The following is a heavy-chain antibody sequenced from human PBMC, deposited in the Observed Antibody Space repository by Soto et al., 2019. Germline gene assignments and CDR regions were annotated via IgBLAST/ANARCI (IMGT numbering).Heavy chain of an antibody. J-gene: IGHJ6*02. Sequence: QVQLQESGPGLVKPSQTLSLTCTVPGDSLDSGDYYWTWIRQPPGKGLEWIGYIYYSGSTSYNPSLKSRVIISIDTSKNQFSLKLNSVTAADTAVYYCVRDEGSELGDYGMDVWGQGTTVTVSS. D-gene: IGHD3-10*01. CDR2: IYYSGST. V-gene: IGHV4-30-4*01. CDR1: GDSLDSGDYY. CDR3: VRDEGSELGDYGMDV.